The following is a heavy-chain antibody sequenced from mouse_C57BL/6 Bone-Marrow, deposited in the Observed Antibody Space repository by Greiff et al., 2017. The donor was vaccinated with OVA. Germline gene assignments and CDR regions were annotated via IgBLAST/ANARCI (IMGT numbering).Heavy chain of an antibody. CDR1: GYTFTSYW. J-gene: IGHJ4*01. D-gene: IGHD1-1*01. Sequence: EVKLVESGTVLARPGASVKMSCKTSGYTFTSYWMHWVKQRPGQGLEWIGAIYPGNSDTSYNQKFKGKAKLTAVTSASTAYMELSSLTNEDSAVYYCTVVAPHYYAMDYWGQGTSVTVSS. V-gene: IGHV1-5*01. CDR3: TVVAPHYYAMDY. CDR2: IYPGNSDT.